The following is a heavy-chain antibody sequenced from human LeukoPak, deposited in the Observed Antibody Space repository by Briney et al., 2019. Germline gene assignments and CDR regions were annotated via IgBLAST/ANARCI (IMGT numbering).Heavy chain of an antibody. CDR3: ASDQSIGTDLRNFFDY. Sequence: PGGSLRLSCASSGITFSHYAMNWVRQAPATGLEWVSYMSSISNYIQYADSVKGRFTISRDNAKNSLYLQMNSLRDEDTAVYYCASDQSIGTDLRNFFDYWGQGTLVTVSS. V-gene: IGHV3-48*02. J-gene: IGHJ4*02. CDR2: MSSISNYI. CDR1: GITFSHYA. D-gene: IGHD6-6*01.